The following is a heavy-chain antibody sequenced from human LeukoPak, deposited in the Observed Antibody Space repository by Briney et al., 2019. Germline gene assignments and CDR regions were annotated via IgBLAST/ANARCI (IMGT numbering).Heavy chain of an antibody. CDR3: ARDFSVDFWSGYIADAFDI. D-gene: IGHD3-3*01. CDR1: GFTFDDNA. Sequence: GGSLRLSCAASGFTFDDNALPWAGNGQGTGLGRASVIRWNSGSIGYADSVKGRFTISRDNAKNSLYLQMNSLRAEDTAVYYCARDFSVDFWSGYIADAFDIWGQGTMVTVSS. CDR2: IRWNSGSI. J-gene: IGHJ3*02. V-gene: IGHV3-9*01.